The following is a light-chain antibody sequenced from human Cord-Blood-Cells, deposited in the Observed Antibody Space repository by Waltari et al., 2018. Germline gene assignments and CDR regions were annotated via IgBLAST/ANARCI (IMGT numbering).Light chain of an antibody. Sequence: EIVLTQSPATLSLSPGERATLSSRATQSVSSYLAWYQQKPGQSPRLLSYDASNRATGIQTRFSGSESGTDFTLTISSLEREDCAVYYGQQRSNWPRAFGQGTKVEIK. J-gene: IGKJ1*01. V-gene: IGKV3-11*01. CDR1: QSVSSY. CDR2: DAS. CDR3: QQRSNWPRA.